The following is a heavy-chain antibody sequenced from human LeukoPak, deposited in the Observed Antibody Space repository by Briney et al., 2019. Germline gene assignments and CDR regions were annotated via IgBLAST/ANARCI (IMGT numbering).Heavy chain of an antibody. CDR2: IYYSGST. CDR1: GGSISSSNYY. Sequence: ETLSLTCTVSGGSISSSNYYWGWIRQPPGKGLEWIGSIYYSGSTYYNPSLKSRVTISVDTSKNQFSLKLSSVTAADTAVYYCAREGNQWELLGLFDYWGQGTLVTVSS. V-gene: IGHV4-39*07. CDR3: AREGNQWELLGLFDY. D-gene: IGHD1-26*01. J-gene: IGHJ4*02.